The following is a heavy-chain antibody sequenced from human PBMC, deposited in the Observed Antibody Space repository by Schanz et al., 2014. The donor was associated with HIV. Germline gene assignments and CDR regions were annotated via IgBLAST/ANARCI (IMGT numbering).Heavy chain of an antibody. J-gene: IGHJ5*02. D-gene: IGHD1-26*01. Sequence: EVQLVESGGGLIQPGGSLRLSCAASGRTVSSSYMSWVRQAPGKGLEWMSVISGAETTYYADSVKGRFSISRDNSKNTLYLQMNSLRIEDTAVYYCASDGVGATWFHHWGQGTLVTVSS. V-gene: IGHV3-53*01. CDR2: ISGAETT. CDR1: GRTVSSSY. CDR3: ASDGVGATWFHH.